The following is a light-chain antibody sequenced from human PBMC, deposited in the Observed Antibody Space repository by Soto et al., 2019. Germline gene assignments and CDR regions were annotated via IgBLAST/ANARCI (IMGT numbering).Light chain of an antibody. Sequence: QSVLTRPASVSGSPGQSITIPCTGTSSDVGSYNLVSWYQQHPGKAPKLMICEVSKRPSGVSNRFSGSKSGNTASLTISGLQAEDEADYYCCSYAGSSTVFGTGTKVTVL. CDR1: SSDVGSYNL. V-gene: IGLV2-23*02. CDR3: CSYAGSSTV. CDR2: EVS. J-gene: IGLJ1*01.